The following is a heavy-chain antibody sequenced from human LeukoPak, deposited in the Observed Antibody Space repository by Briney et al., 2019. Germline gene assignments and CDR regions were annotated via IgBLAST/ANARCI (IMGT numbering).Heavy chain of an antibody. CDR1: GFTFSSYS. D-gene: IGHD6-19*01. Sequence: GGSLRLSCAASGFTFSSYSMHWVRQAPGKGLEWVAVISYDGSNKYYADSVKGRFTISRDNSKNTLYLQMNSLRAEDTAVYYCAKAKGIAVAGIGYFQHWGQGTLVTVSS. CDR3: AKAKGIAVAGIGYFQH. V-gene: IGHV3-30*18. J-gene: IGHJ1*01. CDR2: ISYDGSNK.